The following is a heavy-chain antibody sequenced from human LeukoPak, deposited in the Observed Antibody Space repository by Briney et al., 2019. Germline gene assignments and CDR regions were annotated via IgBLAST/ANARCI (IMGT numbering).Heavy chain of an antibody. Sequence: GESLKISCKGSGYSFTTYWIGWVRQMPGKGPEYMGIIYPGDSETRYGPSFQGQVTISADKSISTAYLQWSSLRASDTAMYYCARRPYDILSGPTDAFDIWGQGTMVTVSS. CDR3: ARRPYDILSGPTDAFDI. CDR1: GYSFTTYW. V-gene: IGHV5-51*01. D-gene: IGHD3-9*01. CDR2: IYPGDSET. J-gene: IGHJ3*02.